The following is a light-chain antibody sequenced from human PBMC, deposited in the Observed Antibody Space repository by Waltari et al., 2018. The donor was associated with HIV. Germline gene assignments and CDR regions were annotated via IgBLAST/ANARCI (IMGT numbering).Light chain of an antibody. CDR1: QSVNYY. Sequence: ELVLTQSPATLSLSPGERATLSCRASQSVNYYLVWYQQKPGQAPRPLIYEASKRATGIPARFSGSGSGTDFTLTISSLEPEDFAVYYCQHRYNWPRTFGQGTKVEIK. CDR3: QHRYNWPRT. CDR2: EAS. V-gene: IGKV3-11*01. J-gene: IGKJ1*01.